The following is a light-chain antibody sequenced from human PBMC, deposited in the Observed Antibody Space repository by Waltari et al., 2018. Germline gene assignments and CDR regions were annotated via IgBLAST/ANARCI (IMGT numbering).Light chain of an antibody. V-gene: IGKV4-1*01. CDR2: WAS. CDR3: QQYYSTPFT. J-gene: IGKJ3*01. Sequence: DIVMNQSPDSLAVSLGERATINCKSSQSVLYTSNNMNYLAWYQQRPGQPPKLLIYWASTRESGVPDRFSGSGSGTDVTLTISSLQAEDVALYYCQQYYSTPFTFGPGTKVEIK. CDR1: QSVLYTSNNMNY.